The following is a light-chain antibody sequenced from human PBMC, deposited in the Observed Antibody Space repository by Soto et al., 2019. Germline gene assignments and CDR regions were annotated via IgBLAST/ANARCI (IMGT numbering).Light chain of an antibody. CDR1: ENVGTN. J-gene: IGKJ4*01. Sequence: IVMTQSPATLSVSPGEGVTLSCRASENVGTNLAWYQQKPGQAPRLLIYGSSTRATGIPATFSGSGSGTEFTLTIFSLESEESAIYYFWKYNNWGLSFGGETKVDTK. CDR3: WKYNNWGLS. V-gene: IGKV3D-15*01. CDR2: GSS.